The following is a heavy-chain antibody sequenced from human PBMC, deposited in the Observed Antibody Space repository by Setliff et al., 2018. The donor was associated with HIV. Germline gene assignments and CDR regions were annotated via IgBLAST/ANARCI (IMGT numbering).Heavy chain of an antibody. J-gene: IGHJ3*02. Sequence: SVKVSCKASGGTFSSYAISWVRQAPGQGLEWMGGIIPILGIANYAQKFQGRVTITADESTSTAYMELSSLRSEDTAVYYCARDPLYDSSGFPSELGAFDIWGQGTMVTVSS. CDR3: ARDPLYDSSGFPSELGAFDI. CDR1: GGTFSSYA. D-gene: IGHD3-22*01. CDR2: IIPILGIA. V-gene: IGHV1-69*10.